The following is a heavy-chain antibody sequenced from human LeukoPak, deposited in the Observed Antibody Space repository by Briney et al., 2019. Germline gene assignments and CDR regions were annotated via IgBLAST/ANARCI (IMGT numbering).Heavy chain of an antibody. V-gene: IGHV3-30-3*01. CDR3: AREEPTYYDILTGYYRGDFDY. CDR2: ISYDGSNK. Sequence: PGGSLRLSCAASGFTFSSYAMHWVRQAPGKGLEWVAVISYDGSNKYYADSVKGRFTISRDNAKNSLYLQMNSLRAEDTAVYYCAREEPTYYDILTGYYRGDFDYWGQGTLVTVSS. D-gene: IGHD3-9*01. CDR1: GFTFSSYA. J-gene: IGHJ4*02.